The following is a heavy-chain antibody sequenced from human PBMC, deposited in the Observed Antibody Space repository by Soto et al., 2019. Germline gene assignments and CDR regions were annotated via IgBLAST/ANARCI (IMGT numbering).Heavy chain of an antibody. CDR2: ISYDGSNK. D-gene: IGHD2-15*01. CDR1: GFTFSSYG. CDR3: AKDHGPGYCSGGSCYNYGMDV. J-gene: IGHJ6*02. V-gene: IGHV3-30*18. Sequence: QVQLVESGGGVVQPGRSLRLSCAASGFTFSSYGMHWVRQAPGKGLEWVAVISYDGSNKYYADSVKGRFAISRDNSKNTLYLQMNSLRAEDTAVHYCAKDHGPGYCSGGSCYNYGMDVWGQGTTVTVSS.